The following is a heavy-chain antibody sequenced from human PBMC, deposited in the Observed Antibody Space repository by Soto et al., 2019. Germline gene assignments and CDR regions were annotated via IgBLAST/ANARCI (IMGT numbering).Heavy chain of an antibody. Sequence: QVQLVESGGGVVQPGRSLRLSCAASGFTFSTYGMHWVRQAPGKGLEWVALIWYDGSNKYYADSVKGRFTISRDNAKNTLYLQMNSLRGEDTAVYYCARAVGPFDYWGQGTLVTVSS. CDR1: GFTFSTYG. V-gene: IGHV3-33*01. J-gene: IGHJ4*02. D-gene: IGHD1-26*01. CDR3: ARAVGPFDY. CDR2: IWYDGSNK.